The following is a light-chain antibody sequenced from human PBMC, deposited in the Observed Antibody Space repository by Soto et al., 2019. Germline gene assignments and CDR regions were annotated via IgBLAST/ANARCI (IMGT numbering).Light chain of an antibody. CDR3: AAWDDSVSGHYV. CDR1: SSNIGSYS. V-gene: IGLV1-44*01. Sequence: QAVVTQPPSASGAPGQRVTISCSGSSSNIGSYSANWYQQRPGTAPKLLIYSNNQRPSGVPERFSGSRSGTSVSLAISGLQSDDEAEYYCAAWDDSVSGHYVFGGGTQLTVL. J-gene: IGLJ7*01. CDR2: SNN.